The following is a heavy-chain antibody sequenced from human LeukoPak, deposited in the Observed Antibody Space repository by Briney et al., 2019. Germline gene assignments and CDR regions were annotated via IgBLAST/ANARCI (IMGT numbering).Heavy chain of an antibody. V-gene: IGHV4-59*01. CDR2: IYYSGSV. Sequence: PSETLSLTCTVSGGSIRGYYWTWIRQPPEKGLEWIGYIYYSGSVDYNPSLTSRVTISVDTSNNQFSLKLSSVTAADSALYYCARECCSSTNCYFDYWGQGTLVTVSS. J-gene: IGHJ4*02. CDR3: ARECCSSTNCYFDY. D-gene: IGHD2-2*01. CDR1: GGSIRGYY.